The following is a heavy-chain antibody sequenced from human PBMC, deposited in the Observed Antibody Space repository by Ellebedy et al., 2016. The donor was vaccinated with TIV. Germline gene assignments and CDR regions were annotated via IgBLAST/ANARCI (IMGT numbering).Heavy chain of an antibody. CDR2: TDHSGGT. CDR3: AAWKLQQPKVVY. D-gene: IGHD6-13*01. Sequence: SETLSLXCAVDVGSLRGYLWTWIRQPPTKGLEWVGETDHSGGTKINTSLKSRVTISLDTSQNQLSLKLSSVTAADTAMYYCAAWKLQQPKVVYWGQGTLVTVSS. J-gene: IGHJ4*02. V-gene: IGHV4-34*01. CDR1: VGSLRGYL.